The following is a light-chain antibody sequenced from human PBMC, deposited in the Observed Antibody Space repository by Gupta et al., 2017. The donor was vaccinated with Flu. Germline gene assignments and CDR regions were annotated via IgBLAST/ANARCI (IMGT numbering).Light chain of an antibody. J-gene: IGLJ2*01. CDR3: SSYTSTITHVV. CDR1: SSDIGDYNY. Sequence: QSALTQPASVSGSPGPSITISCTGTSSDIGDYNYVSWYQQHPVKAPKVMIYEVSNRPSGVAERFSGSKSGNTASLTISGLHADDEADYYCSSYTSTITHVVFGGGTKLTVL. CDR2: EVS. V-gene: IGLV2-14*01.